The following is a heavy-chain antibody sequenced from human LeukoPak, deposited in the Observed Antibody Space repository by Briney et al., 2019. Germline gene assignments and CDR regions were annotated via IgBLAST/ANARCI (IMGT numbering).Heavy chain of an antibody. CDR1: GFTFSGYS. V-gene: IGHV3-48*01. Sequence: GGSLRLSCAASGFTFSGYSMNWVRQAPGKGLEWVSYLGPSSNAIHYADSVKGRFTISRDNSKNTLYLQMNSLRTEDTAVYYCAKAEGYDILTGLDYWGQGTLVTVSS. CDR3: AKAEGYDILTGLDY. CDR2: LGPSSNAI. D-gene: IGHD3-9*01. J-gene: IGHJ4*02.